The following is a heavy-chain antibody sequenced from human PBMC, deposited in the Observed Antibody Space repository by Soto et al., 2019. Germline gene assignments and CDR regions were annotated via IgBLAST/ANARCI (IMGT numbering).Heavy chain of an antibody. CDR1: GYTFTSYD. D-gene: IGHD2-15*01. Sequence: QVQLVQSGAEGKKPGASVKVSCKASGYTFTSYDINWVRQATGQGLEWMGWMNPNSGNTGYAQKFQGRVTMTRNTSISTAYMELSSLRSEDTAVYYWARMPGCSGGSCYSDWFDPWGQGTMVTVSS. J-gene: IGHJ5*02. CDR3: ARMPGCSGGSCYSDWFDP. V-gene: IGHV1-8*01. CDR2: MNPNSGNT.